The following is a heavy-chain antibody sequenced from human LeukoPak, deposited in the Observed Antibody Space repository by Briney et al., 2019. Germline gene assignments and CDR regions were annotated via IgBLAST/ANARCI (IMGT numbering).Heavy chain of an antibody. V-gene: IGHV4-39*01. CDR3: ARHKDYYYSYMDV. CDR2: IYYSGST. J-gene: IGHJ6*03. Sequence: PSETLSLTCSVSGDSISTSSYYWGWIRQPPGKGLEWIGTIYYSGSTYYNPSLTSRVTISVDTSKHQFSLKLSSVTAADTAVYYCARHKDYYYSYMDVWGKGTTVTISS. CDR1: GDSISTSSYY.